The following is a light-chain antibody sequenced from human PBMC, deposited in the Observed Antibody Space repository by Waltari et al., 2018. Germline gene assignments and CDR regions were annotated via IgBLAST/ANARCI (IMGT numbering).Light chain of an antibody. CDR3: QKYGTLPAT. J-gene: IGKJ1*01. CDR2: DTS. V-gene: IGKV3-20*01. Sequence: EIVLTQSPGTLSLSPGERATLSCRASQSISKYLAWYQQKPDQAPRLLIYDTSTRATGIPDRFSGSGSGTDFSRTISRLEPEDFAVYYCQKYGTLPATFGQGTKVELK. CDR1: QSISKY.